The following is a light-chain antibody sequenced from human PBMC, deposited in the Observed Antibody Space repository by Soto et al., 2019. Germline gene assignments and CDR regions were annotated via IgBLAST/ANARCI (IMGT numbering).Light chain of an antibody. CDR3: QQYGSSPHT. J-gene: IGKJ2*01. Sequence: EMVLTQSPDTLSLSPGERATLSCRASQSVSSNYLAWYQQKLGQAPRLLIYGASTRGTGIPDRFSGSGSGTDFTLTVSRLEPEDCAVFDCQQYGSSPHTFGQGTKREIK. V-gene: IGKV3-20*01. CDR2: GAS. CDR1: QSVSSNY.